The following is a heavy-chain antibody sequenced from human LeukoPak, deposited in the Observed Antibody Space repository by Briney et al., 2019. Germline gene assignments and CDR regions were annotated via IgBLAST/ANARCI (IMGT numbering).Heavy chain of an antibody. J-gene: IGHJ4*02. CDR3: ARDYCSGGSCYSKYYFDY. V-gene: IGHV1-2*04. CDR2: INPNSGGT. D-gene: IGHD2-15*01. CDR1: GGTFSSYA. Sequence: ASVKVSCKASGGTFSSYAISWVRQAPGQGLEWMGWINPNSGGTNYAQKFQGWVTMTRDTSISTAYMELSRLRSDDTAVYYCARDYCSGGSCYSKYYFDYWGQGTLVTVSS.